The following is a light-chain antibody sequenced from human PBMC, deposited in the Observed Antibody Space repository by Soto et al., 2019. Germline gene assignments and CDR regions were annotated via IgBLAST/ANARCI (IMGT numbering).Light chain of an antibody. CDR3: QQYVTSSPRT. V-gene: IGKV3-20*01. Sequence: EIVLTQSPGTLSLSPGERATLSCRASQSVSSGYLAWYQQKPGQAPRLLIYGASIRAAGIPDRFSGSGSGTDFTLTITRLEPEDFAVYYCQQYVTSSPRTFGQGTKVDIK. CDR2: GAS. CDR1: QSVSSGY. J-gene: IGKJ1*01.